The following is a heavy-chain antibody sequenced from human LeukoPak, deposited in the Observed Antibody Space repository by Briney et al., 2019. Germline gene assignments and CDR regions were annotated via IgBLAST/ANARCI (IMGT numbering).Heavy chain of an antibody. V-gene: IGHV3-66*01. CDR1: GFTVSSNY. CDR3: ARTDYGDMGDY. J-gene: IGHJ4*02. Sequence: PGGSLRLSCAASGFTVSSNYMSWVRQAPGKGLEWVSVIYSGGSTYYADSVKGRFTISRDNSKNTLYLQMNSLRAEDTAVYYCARTDYGDMGDYWGQGTLVTVSS. CDR2: IYSGGST. D-gene: IGHD4-17*01.